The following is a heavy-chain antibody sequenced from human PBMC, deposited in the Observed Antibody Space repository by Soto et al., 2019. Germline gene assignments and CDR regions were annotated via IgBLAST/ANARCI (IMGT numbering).Heavy chain of an antibody. CDR2: IYYSGST. CDR3: ARLQLRSNWFDP. J-gene: IGHJ5*02. CDR1: GGSFSGYY. V-gene: IGHV4-59*01. D-gene: IGHD5-12*01. Sequence: ETLSLTCAVYGGSFSGYYWSWIRQPPGKGLEWIGYIYYSGSTNYNPSLKSRVTISVDTSKNQFSLKLSSVTAADTAVYYCARLQLRSNWFDPWGQGTLVNVSS.